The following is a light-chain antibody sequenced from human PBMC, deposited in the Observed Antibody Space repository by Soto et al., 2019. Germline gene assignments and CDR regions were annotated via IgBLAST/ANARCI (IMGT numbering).Light chain of an antibody. CDR3: GTWDSSLSAGGV. Sequence: QSALTQPASVSGSPGQSITISCTGTSSDVGSYNLVSWYQQLPGKAPKVIIYENNKRPSGIPDRFSGSKSGTSATLGITGLQTGDEANYYCGTWDSSLSAGGVFGGGTKLTVL. V-gene: IGLV1-51*02. CDR2: ENN. CDR1: SSDVGSYNL. J-gene: IGLJ2*01.